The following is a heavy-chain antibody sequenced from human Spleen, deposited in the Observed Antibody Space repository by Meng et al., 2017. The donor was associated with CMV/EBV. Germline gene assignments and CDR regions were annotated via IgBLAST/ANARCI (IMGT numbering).Heavy chain of an antibody. D-gene: IGHD5-18*01. CDR2: INPNSGGT. Sequence: QVQLVQSGXEVKEXXXPVKVSCKASGYTFTGYYMHWVRQAPGQGLEWMGWINPNSGGTNYAQKCQGRVTMTRDTSISTAYMELSRLRSDDTAVYYCARGYSYGPQGYWGQGTLVTVSS. J-gene: IGHJ4*02. CDR3: ARGYSYGPQGY. V-gene: IGHV1-2*02. CDR1: GYTFTGYY.